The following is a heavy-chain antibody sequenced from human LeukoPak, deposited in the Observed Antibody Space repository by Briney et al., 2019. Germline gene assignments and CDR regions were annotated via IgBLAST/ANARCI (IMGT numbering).Heavy chain of an antibody. CDR3: ARLVQVAHFDY. D-gene: IGHD2-15*01. CDR2: ITNRGSHL. CDR1: GFSFNSYT. Sequence: GGSLRLSCAASGFSFNSYTMSWVRQAPGKGLEWVSSITNRGSHLYYADSVKGRFTVSRDNANNSLYLQMDSLRAEDTAVYYCARLVQVAHFDYWGQGILATVSS. V-gene: IGHV3-21*04. J-gene: IGHJ4*02.